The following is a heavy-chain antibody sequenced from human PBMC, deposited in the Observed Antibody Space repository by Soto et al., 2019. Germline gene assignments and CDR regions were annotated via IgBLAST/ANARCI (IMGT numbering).Heavy chain of an antibody. Sequence: PSETLSLTCAVYGGSFSGYYWSWIRQPPGKGLEWIGEINHSGSTNYNPSLKSRVTISVDTSKNQFSLKLSSVTAADTAVYYCAREPVYSSSWYGDYYYGMDVWGQGTTVTVSS. CDR3: AREPVYSSSWYGDYYYGMDV. J-gene: IGHJ6*02. D-gene: IGHD6-13*01. V-gene: IGHV4-34*01. CDR2: INHSGST. CDR1: GGSFSGYY.